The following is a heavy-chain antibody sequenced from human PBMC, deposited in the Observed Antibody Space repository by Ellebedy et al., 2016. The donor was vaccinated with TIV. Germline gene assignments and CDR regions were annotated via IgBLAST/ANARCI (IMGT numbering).Heavy chain of an antibody. V-gene: IGHV3-7*01. CDR3: ARTGNDY. CDR2: INQDGNKK. Sequence: GGSLRLSCAASGFTFTSYWMTWVRQAPGRGLEWVANINQDGNKKYYVDSVKRRFTISRDNARNSLYLQMNSLRGEETAVYYCARTGNDYWGQGTLVTVSS. J-gene: IGHJ4*02. CDR1: GFTFTSYW. D-gene: IGHD1-14*01.